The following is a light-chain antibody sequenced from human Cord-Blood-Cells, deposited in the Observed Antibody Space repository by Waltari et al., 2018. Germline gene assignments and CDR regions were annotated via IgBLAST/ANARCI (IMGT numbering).Light chain of an antibody. V-gene: IGKV1-39*01. CDR1: QSISSY. CDR2: AAS. Sequence: DIQMTQSPSSLSASVGDRVTITCRASQSISSYLNWYQQKPGKAPKLLIYAASSLQSGVXXXXXGSXSGTXFTLTISSLQXEDXXTYYCQQSYSTPRSXGQGTKLEIK. CDR3: QQSYSTPRS. J-gene: IGKJ2*03.